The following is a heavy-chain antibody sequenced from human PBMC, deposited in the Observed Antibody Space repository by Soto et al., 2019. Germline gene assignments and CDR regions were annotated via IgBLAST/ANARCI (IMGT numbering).Heavy chain of an antibody. J-gene: IGHJ4*02. CDR2: ISAHNGNT. Sequence: QVHLVQSGAEVKKPGASVKVSYKASGYTFTSYGITWVRQAPGQGLEWMGWISAHNGNTDYAQKLQGRVIVTRDTSTNTAYMELRSLRSDDTAVYYRARGRDGDYWGQGALVTVSS. CDR3: ARGRDGDY. D-gene: IGHD6-6*01. CDR1: GYTFTSYG. V-gene: IGHV1-18*01.